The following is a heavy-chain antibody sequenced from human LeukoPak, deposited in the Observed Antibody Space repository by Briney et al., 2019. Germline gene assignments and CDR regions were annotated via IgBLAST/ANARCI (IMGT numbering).Heavy chain of an antibody. D-gene: IGHD6-19*01. CDR1: GGTSSSYA. CDR2: IIPIFGTA. J-gene: IGHJ4*02. Sequence: ASMNVSCKASGGTSSSYAISWARQALGQGPEWMGRIIPIFGTANYAQKFQGRVTITTGESTSTAYMELSSLRSEDTAVYYCARSTPPVSIGWSPPIGYWGQGTLVTVSS. CDR3: ARSTPPVSIGWSPPIGY. V-gene: IGHV1-69*05.